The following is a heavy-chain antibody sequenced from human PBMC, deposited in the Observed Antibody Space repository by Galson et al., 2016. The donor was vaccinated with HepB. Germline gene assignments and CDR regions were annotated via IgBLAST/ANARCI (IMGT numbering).Heavy chain of an antibody. V-gene: IGHV3-49*04. J-gene: IGHJ6*02. CDR3: TRSGGENPRSYFYYGMDV. Sequence: SLRLSCATSGFTFGDYVVSWVRQAPGQGLEWVGFMRNRAYGGTTEYTASVKGRFTMSRDDSKNIAYLQMNSLKVEDTAVYYCTRSGGENPRSYFYYGMDVWGPGTTVIVSS. CDR2: MRNRAYGGTT. D-gene: IGHD3-10*01. CDR1: GFTFGDYV.